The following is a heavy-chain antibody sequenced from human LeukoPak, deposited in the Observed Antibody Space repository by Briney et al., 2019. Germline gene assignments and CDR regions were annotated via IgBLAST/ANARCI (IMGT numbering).Heavy chain of an antibody. D-gene: IGHD3-22*01. CDR2: IYPRPSDP. J-gene: IGHJ4*02. CDR3: ARPYYDSTVDY. V-gene: IGHV5-51*01. Sequence: GGSLQISCKGSGYSFTSYWIGWVRQLPGKGVECLGTIYPRPSDPSYSPSFQGHVTISADKSISTAYLQWSSLKASDTAMYYCARPYYDSTVDYWGQGTLVTVSS. CDR1: GYSFTSYW.